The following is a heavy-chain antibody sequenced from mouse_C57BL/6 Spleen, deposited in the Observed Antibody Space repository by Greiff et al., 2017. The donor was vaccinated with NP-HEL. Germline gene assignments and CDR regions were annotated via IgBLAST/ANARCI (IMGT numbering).Heavy chain of an antibody. Sequence: EVQLVESGEGLVKPGGSLKLSCAASGFTFSSYAMSWVRQTPEKRLEWVAYISSGGGYIYYADTVKGRFTISRDNARNTLYLQMSRLKSEDTAMYSCTRDRNWSWFAYWGQGTLVTVSA. D-gene: IGHD4-1*01. V-gene: IGHV5-9-1*02. CDR1: GFTFSSYA. CDR2: ISSGGGYI. CDR3: TRDRNWSWFAY. J-gene: IGHJ3*01.